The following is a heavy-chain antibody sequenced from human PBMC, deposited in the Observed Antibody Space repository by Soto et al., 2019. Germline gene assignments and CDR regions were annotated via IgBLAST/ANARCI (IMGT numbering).Heavy chain of an antibody. V-gene: IGHV3-74*01. CDR1: GFTFSSYW. D-gene: IGHD2-15*01. CDR3: SSGGGSRLVDC. CDR2: INSDVSST. J-gene: IGHJ4*02. Sequence: EVQLVEWGGGLVQPGGSLRLSCAASGFTFSSYWMHWDRQAPGQGLVWVSRINSDVSSTSYADSVKGRFTISRDNAKNTLYLQMNSLRAEDTAVYYCSSGGGSRLVDCWGQGTLVTVSS.